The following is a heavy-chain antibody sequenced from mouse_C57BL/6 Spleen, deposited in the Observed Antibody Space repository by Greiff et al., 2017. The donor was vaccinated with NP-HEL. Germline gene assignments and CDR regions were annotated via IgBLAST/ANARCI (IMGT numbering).Heavy chain of an antibody. V-gene: IGHV2-5*01. Sequence: VQLQQSGPGLVQPSQSLSITCTVSGFSLTSYGVHWVRQSPGKGLEWLGVIWRGGSTDYNVAFMSRLSITKDNSKSQVFFKMNSLQADDTAIYYCAKPSLTTVVATNWYFDVWGTGTTVTVSS. CDR2: IWRGGST. CDR3: AKPSLTTVVATNWYFDV. CDR1: GFSLTSYG. D-gene: IGHD1-1*01. J-gene: IGHJ1*03.